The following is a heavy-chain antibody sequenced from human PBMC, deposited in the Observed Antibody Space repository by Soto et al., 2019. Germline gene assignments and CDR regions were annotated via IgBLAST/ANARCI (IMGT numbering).Heavy chain of an antibody. CDR2: ITSFNGNM. J-gene: IGHJ5*02. CDR3: ARDSLLWFGELVDP. D-gene: IGHD3-10*01. Sequence: QVQLVQSGAEVRKPGASVKVSCKASGYTFTSYGISWVRQAPGQGLEWMGWITSFNGNMNYAQKFQGRVTMTTDTSTTTAYMELRGLRSDDTAVYYCARDSLLWFGELVDPWGQGTLVTVSS. CDR1: GYTFTSYG. V-gene: IGHV1-18*01.